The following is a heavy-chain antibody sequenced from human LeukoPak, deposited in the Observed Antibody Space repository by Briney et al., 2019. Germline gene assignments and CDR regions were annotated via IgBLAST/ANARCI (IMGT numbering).Heavy chain of an antibody. J-gene: IGHJ4*02. CDR1: GYTFSSYA. D-gene: IGHD1-26*01. V-gene: IGHV7-4-1*01. CDR3: S. CDR2: INTNTGNP. Sequence: ASVKVSCKASGYTFSSYAMNWVRQAPGQGLEWMGWINTNTGNPTYAQDFTGRFVFSLDTSVSTTYYCASGPSYSGSNECFDSWGQGTLVTVPS.